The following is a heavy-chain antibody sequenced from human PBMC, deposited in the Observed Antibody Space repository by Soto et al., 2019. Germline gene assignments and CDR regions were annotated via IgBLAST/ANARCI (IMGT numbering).Heavy chain of an antibody. D-gene: IGHD6-19*01. J-gene: IGHJ4*02. CDR3: ASETYSSGWPPTFDY. V-gene: IGHV3-30-3*01. CDR1: GFTFSSYA. Sequence: QVQLVESGGGVVQPGRSLRLSCAASGFTFSSYAMHWVRQAPGKGLEWVAVISYDGSNKYYADSVKGRFTISRDNYKNALYLQMNSLRAEDTAVYYCASETYSSGWPPTFDYWGQGTLVPVSS. CDR2: ISYDGSNK.